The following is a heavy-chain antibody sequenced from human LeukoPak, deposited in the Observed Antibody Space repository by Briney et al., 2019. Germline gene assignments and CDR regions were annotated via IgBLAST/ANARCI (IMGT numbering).Heavy chain of an antibody. CDR2: ISWNSGSI. Sequence: PGGSLRLSCAASGFTFDDYAMHWVRQAPGKGLEWVSGISWNSGSIGYADSVKGRFTISRDNAKNTLYLQMNSLRAEDTAVYYCARGLGIVYDYWGQGTLVTVSS. D-gene: IGHD3-16*02. J-gene: IGHJ4*02. V-gene: IGHV3-9*01. CDR3: ARGLGIVYDY. CDR1: GFTFDDYA.